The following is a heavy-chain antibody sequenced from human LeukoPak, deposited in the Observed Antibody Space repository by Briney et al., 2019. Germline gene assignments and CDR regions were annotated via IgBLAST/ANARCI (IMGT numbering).Heavy chain of an antibody. CDR1: GFTFSSYW. Sequence: GGSLRLSCATSGFTFSSYWMSWVRQAPGKGLEWVANIKQDGSEKYYVDSVKGRFTIPRDNAKNSLYLQMNSLRAEDTAVYYCARDNYDFWSGYYLDYWGQGTLVTVSS. CDR3: ARDNYDFWSGYYLDY. V-gene: IGHV3-7*01. D-gene: IGHD3-3*01. CDR2: IKQDGSEK. J-gene: IGHJ4*02.